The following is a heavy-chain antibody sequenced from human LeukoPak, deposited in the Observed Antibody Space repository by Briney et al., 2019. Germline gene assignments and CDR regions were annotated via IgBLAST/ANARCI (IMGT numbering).Heavy chain of an antibody. CDR1: GYSFTYYW. D-gene: IGHD5-24*01. J-gene: IGHJ4*02. Sequence: GESLKISCKGSGYSFTYYWIGWVRQMPGKGLEWMGIIYPGDSDIRYSPSFQGQVTISADRSTSTAYLQWSSLKASDSAMYYCARYNRDGYNAMGAHDFWGQGTLVTVSS. V-gene: IGHV5-51*01. CDR2: IYPGDSDI. CDR3: ARYNRDGYNAMGAHDF.